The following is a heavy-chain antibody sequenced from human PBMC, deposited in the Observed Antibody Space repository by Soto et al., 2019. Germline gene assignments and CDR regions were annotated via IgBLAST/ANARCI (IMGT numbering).Heavy chain of an antibody. D-gene: IGHD3-3*01. CDR3: ARAEDCDFWTGPPKYFDN. CDR1: GFTFRSYW. CDR2: IKPDGSEK. V-gene: IGHV3-7*03. Sequence: PGGSLRLSCATSGFTFRSYWMTWVRQAPGKGPEWVANIKPDGSEKQYVDSVKGRFTVSRDNAKKSLDLQMNSLRVEDTAVYYCARAEDCDFWTGPPKYFDNGGQGTQVKVSS. J-gene: IGHJ4*02.